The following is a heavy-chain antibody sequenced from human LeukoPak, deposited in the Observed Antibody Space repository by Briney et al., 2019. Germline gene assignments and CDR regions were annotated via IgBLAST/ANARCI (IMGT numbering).Heavy chain of an antibody. CDR1: GYTFTSYY. J-gene: IGHJ4*02. V-gene: IGHV1-46*01. Sequence: GASVKVPCKASGYTFTSYYTHWVRQAPGQGLEWMGIINPSGGSTSYAQKFQGRVTMTRDMSTSTVYMELSSLRSEDTAVYYCARESRVRYGGHTPFDYWGQGTLVTVSS. CDR2: INPSGGST. CDR3: ARESRVRYGGHTPFDY. D-gene: IGHD1-26*01.